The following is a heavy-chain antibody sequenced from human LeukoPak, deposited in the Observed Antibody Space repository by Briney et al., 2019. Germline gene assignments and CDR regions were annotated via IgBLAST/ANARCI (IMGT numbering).Heavy chain of an antibody. Sequence: GESLKISCKSSGNSFTVFWIGWVRQMPGKGLEWMGIIYPDDSDTRYNPSFQGQVTISADKSISTAYLQWDSLKASDTAIYYCARHGQGAFDPWGQGTLVTVSS. CDR1: GNSFTVFW. CDR2: IYPDDSDT. V-gene: IGHV5-51*01. J-gene: IGHJ5*02. D-gene: IGHD3-16*01. CDR3: ARHGQGAFDP.